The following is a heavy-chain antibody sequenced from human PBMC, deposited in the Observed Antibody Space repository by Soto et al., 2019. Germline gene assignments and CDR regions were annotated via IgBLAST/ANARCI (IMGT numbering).Heavy chain of an antibody. V-gene: IGHV3-23*01. CDR2: ITGGSDYT. D-gene: IGHD2-8*01. Sequence: EVQLLESGGGLVQPGGSLRLSCAASGFTFSSSAMSWVRQAPGKGLEWVSTITGGSDYTSYADSVKGRFTIYRDNSKNTLYLQMNSLRAEDTAIYYSARRMTAHFDFWGQGTLLTVSS. J-gene: IGHJ4*02. CDR3: ARRMTAHFDF. CDR1: GFTFSSSA.